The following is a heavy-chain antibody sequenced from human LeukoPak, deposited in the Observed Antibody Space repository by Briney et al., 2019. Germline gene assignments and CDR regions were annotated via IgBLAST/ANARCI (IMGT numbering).Heavy chain of an antibody. V-gene: IGHV3-30*02. Sequence: GSLRLSCAASGFTFSSYGMHWVRQAPGKGLEWVAFIRYDGSNKYHADSVKGRFTIPRDNSKNTLYLQMNSLRAEDTAVYYCAKVLSVVPAANLDIWGQGTMVTVSS. D-gene: IGHD2-2*01. CDR2: IRYDGSNK. CDR1: GFTFSSYG. J-gene: IGHJ3*02. CDR3: AKVLSVVPAANLDI.